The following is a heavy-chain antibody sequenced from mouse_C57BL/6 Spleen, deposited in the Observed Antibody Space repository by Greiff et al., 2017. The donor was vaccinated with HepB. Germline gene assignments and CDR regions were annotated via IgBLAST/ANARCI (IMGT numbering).Heavy chain of an antibody. J-gene: IGHJ4*01. CDR2: IYPGDGDT. Sequence: VQLQQSGPELVKPGASVKISCKASGYAFSSSWMNWVKQRPGKGLEWIGRIYPGDGDTNYNGKFKGKATLTADKSSSTAYMQLSSLTSEDSAVYFCARLDSSGYVGYYYAMDYWGQGTSVTVSS. CDR1: GYAFSSSW. D-gene: IGHD3-2*02. V-gene: IGHV1-82*01. CDR3: ARLDSSGYVGYYYAMDY.